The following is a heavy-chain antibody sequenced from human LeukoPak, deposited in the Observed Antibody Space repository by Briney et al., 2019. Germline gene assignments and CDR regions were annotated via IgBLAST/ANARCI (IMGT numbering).Heavy chain of an antibody. CDR2: ISSSGSTM. D-gene: IGHD3-16*01. CDR1: GFTFSSYE. CDR3: ARGRGDWFDP. Sequence: GGSLRLSCAASGFTFSSYEMNWVRQAPGKGLEWVSYISSSGSTMYYADSVKGRFTISRDNAKNSLYLQMNSLRAEDTAVYYCARGRGDWFDPWGQGTLVTVSS. J-gene: IGHJ5*02. V-gene: IGHV3-48*03.